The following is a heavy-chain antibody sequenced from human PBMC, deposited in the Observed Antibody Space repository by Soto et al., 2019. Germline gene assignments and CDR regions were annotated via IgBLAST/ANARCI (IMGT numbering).Heavy chain of an antibody. Sequence: SETLSLTCGVSGGSISSSNWWSWVRQTPGKGLEWIGDIYHNWRSNYNPSLKSRVTLSIYNSKNQFFLNLTTVTAADTAVYYCARSQGLVPTHASNPWGQGTLVTVCS. CDR3: ARSQGLVPTHASNP. V-gene: IGHV4-4*02. CDR1: GGSISSSNW. CDR2: IYHNWRS. D-gene: IGHD6-19*01. J-gene: IGHJ5*02.